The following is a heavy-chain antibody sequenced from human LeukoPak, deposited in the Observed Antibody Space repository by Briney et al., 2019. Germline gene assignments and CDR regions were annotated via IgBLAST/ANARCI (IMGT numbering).Heavy chain of an antibody. CDR1: GFSFSDAW. J-gene: IGHJ4*02. CDR3: TTYGSGRKFDY. D-gene: IGHD3-10*01. V-gene: IGHV3-15*04. Sequence: GGSLRLSCAASGFSFSDAWMSWVRQIPGKGLEWVGRIESKTDGGTTDYAAPVKGRFTIARDDSTNTLYLQMNSLKSEDTAVYYCTTYGSGRKFDYWGQGILVTVSS. CDR2: IESKTDGGTT.